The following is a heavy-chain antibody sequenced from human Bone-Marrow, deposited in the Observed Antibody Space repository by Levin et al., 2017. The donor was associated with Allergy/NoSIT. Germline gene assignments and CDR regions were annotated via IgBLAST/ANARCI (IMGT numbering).Heavy chain of an antibody. V-gene: IGHV2-5*02. CDR1: GFSLSSSGVG. Sequence: SGPTLVKPTQTLTLTCTFSGFSLSSSGVGVGWIRQPPGKALEWLAFIYWDDDKRYSPSLKSRLTITKDTSKNQVVLTVTNMDPVDTATYYCTRYSGNYVALGKFDYWGQGTLVTVSS. CDR3: TRYSGNYVALGKFDY. D-gene: IGHD3-22*01. CDR2: IYWDDDK. J-gene: IGHJ4*02.